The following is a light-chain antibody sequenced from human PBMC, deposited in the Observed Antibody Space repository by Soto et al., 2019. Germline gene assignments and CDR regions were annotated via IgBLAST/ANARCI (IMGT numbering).Light chain of an antibody. CDR2: SND. Sequence: QSVLTQPPSASGTPGQSVTISCSGSSSNIGDNTVNWYQQLPGTAPKLLMYSNDQRWSGVPDRFSGSKSGTSASLAISGLQTEDEADYYCAVWDDSTDGVVFGGGTKLTVL. J-gene: IGLJ2*01. CDR1: SSNIGDNT. V-gene: IGLV1-44*01. CDR3: AVWDDSTDGVV.